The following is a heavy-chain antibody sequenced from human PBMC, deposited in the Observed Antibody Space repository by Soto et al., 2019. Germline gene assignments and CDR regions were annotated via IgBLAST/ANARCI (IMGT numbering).Heavy chain of an antibody. V-gene: IGHV1-8*01. CDR3: ARRLINSSGWYWDWFDP. CDR2: MNPNSGNT. J-gene: IGHJ5*02. Sequence: QVQLVQSGAEVKKPGASVKVSCKASGYTFTSYDINWVRQATGQGLEWMGWMNPNSGNTGYAQKFQGRVTMTRNTSISTADMELSSLRSDDTGVYDCARRLINSSGWYWDWFDPWGQGNLVTGSS. D-gene: IGHD6-19*01. CDR1: GYTFTSYD.